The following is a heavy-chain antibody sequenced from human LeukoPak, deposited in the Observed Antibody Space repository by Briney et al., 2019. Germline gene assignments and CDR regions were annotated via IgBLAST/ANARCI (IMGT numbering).Heavy chain of an antibody. J-gene: IGHJ4*02. Sequence: GGSLRLSCAASGFTFDDYAMHWVRQAPGKGLEWVSGISWNSGSIGYADSVKGRFTISRDNAKNSLYLQMNSLRAEDMALHYCAKESAIGYFDYWGQGTLVTVSS. V-gene: IGHV3-9*03. CDR3: AKESAIGYFDY. CDR2: ISWNSGSI. CDR1: GFTFDDYA. D-gene: IGHD2-2*02.